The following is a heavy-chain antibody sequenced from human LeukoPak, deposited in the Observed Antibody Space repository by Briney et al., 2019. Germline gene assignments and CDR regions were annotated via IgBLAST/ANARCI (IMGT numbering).Heavy chain of an antibody. CDR2: ISGSSTYI. D-gene: IGHD3-10*01. CDR3: ARGPYDSGPYYFAY. CDR1: GFTFSGYS. Sequence: KTGGSLRLSCAASGFTFSGYSMNWVRQAPGKGLEWVSSISGSSTYIHYADSVKGRFTISRDDAKNSLYLQMNSLRAEDTAVYFCARGPYDSGPYYFAYWGQGTLVTVSS. J-gene: IGHJ4*02. V-gene: IGHV3-21*01.